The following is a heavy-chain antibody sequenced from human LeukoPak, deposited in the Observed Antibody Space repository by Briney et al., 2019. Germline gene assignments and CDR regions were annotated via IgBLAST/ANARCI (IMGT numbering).Heavy chain of an antibody. J-gene: IGHJ5*02. CDR1: GGSVSSGSYY. D-gene: IGHD1-26*01. CDR2: IYYSGST. CDR3: AREVYSWFDP. V-gene: IGHV4-61*01. Sequence: PSETLSLTCTVSGGSVSSGSYYWSWIRQPPGKGLEWIGYIYYSGSTNYNPSLKSRVTISVDTSKNQFSLKLSSVTAADTAVYYCAREVYSWFDPGAREPWSPSPQ.